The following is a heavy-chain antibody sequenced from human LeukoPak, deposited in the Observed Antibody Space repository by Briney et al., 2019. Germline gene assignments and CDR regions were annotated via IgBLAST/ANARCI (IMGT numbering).Heavy chain of an antibody. Sequence: GRSLRLSCAASGFTFSSYGMHWVRQAPGKGLEWVAVIWYDGSNKYYANSVKGRFTISRDNSKNTLYLQMNSLRAEDTAVYYCAKGGLRYCSSTSCYTPFDYWGQGTLVTVSS. V-gene: IGHV3-33*06. D-gene: IGHD2-2*02. CDR3: AKGGLRYCSSTSCYTPFDY. J-gene: IGHJ4*02. CDR2: IWYDGSNK. CDR1: GFTFSSYG.